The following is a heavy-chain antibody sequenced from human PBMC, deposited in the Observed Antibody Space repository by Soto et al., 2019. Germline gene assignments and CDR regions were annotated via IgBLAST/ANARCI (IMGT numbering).Heavy chain of an antibody. Sequence: QVQLEESGGGVVQPGRSLRLSCAASGFIFSSYSMHWVRQAPGKGLEWVAIISNDGSSKYYVDSVKGRFTIYRDNSNNTLSLQMNSLRAEDTAVYYCARDQFLDAFDIWGQGTMVTVSS. D-gene: IGHD2-21*01. CDR1: GFIFSSYS. V-gene: IGHV3-30-3*01. J-gene: IGHJ3*02. CDR3: ARDQFLDAFDI. CDR2: ISNDGSSK.